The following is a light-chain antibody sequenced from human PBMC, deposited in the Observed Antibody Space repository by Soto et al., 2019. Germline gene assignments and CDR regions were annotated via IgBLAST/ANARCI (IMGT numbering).Light chain of an antibody. CDR2: GAS. J-gene: IGKJ1*01. CDR1: QNASTN. CDR3: QQYNNWWA. Sequence: IVMTQSPATLSVSPGERATLSCRASQNASTNLAWYQQKPGQAPRLLIYGASTRATGIPARFSGSGSGTEFTLTISSLQSEDFGVYYCQQYNNWWAFGQGTKVEIK. V-gene: IGKV3-15*01.